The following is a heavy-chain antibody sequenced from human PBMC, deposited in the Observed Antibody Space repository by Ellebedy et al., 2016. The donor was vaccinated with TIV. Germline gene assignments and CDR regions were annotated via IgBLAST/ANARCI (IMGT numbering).Heavy chain of an antibody. CDR1: GYTFTSYD. V-gene: IGHV1-8*03. J-gene: IGHJ4*02. D-gene: IGHD7-27*01. CDR3: ARGWGDWGDFDY. Sequence: AASVKVSCKASGYTFTSYDINWVRQATGQGLEWMGWMNPNSGNTGYAQKFQGRVTITRNTSISTAYMELSSLRSEDTAVYYCARGWGDWGDFDYWGQGTLVTVSS. CDR2: MNPNSGNT.